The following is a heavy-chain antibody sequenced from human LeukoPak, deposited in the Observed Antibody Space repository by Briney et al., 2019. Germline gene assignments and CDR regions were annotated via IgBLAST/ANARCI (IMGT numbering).Heavy chain of an antibody. Sequence: ASVKVSCKASGYTFTSYGISWVRQAPGQGLEWMGWISAYNGNTNYAQKLQGRVTMTTDTSTSTAYMELRSLRSDDTAVYYCARDRVVVYSSSWYGYYGMDVWGQGTTVTVSS. CDR1: GYTFTSYG. CDR2: ISAYNGNT. CDR3: ARDRVVVYSSSWYGYYGMDV. D-gene: IGHD6-13*01. V-gene: IGHV1-18*01. J-gene: IGHJ6*02.